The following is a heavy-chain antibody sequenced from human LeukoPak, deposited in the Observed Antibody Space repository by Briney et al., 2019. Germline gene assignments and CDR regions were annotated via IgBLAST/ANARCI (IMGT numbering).Heavy chain of an antibody. CDR2: IYYSGST. Sequence: SETLSLTCTVSGGSISSYYWSWIRQPPGKGLEWIGYIYYSGSTNYNPSLKSRVTISVDTSKNQFSLKLSSVTAADTAVYYCARGDGRRWGQGTLVTVSS. CDR3: ARGDGRR. CDR1: GGSISSYY. V-gene: IGHV4-59*12. J-gene: IGHJ4*02.